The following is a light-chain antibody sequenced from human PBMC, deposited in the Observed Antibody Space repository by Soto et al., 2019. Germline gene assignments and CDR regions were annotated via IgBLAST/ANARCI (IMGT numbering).Light chain of an antibody. Sequence: DIQMTQSPSSLSASVGDRVIITCRASQTVSSYLHWYQQRPGKAPKVLISVAPSLQTGVPSRFSARGSGTDFTLTITTLQPEDFATYSCQQTYRTPPTFGQGTKLEMK. J-gene: IGKJ1*01. CDR3: QQTYRTPPT. CDR2: VAP. CDR1: QTVSSY. V-gene: IGKV1-39*01.